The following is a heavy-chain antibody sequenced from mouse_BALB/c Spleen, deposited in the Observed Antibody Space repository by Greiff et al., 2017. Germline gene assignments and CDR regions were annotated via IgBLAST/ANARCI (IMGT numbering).Heavy chain of an antibody. CDR3: ARATTVVEYYFDY. Sequence: QVQLKQSGAELAKPGASVKMSCKASGYTFTSYWMHWVKQRPGQGLEWIGYINPSTGYTEYNQKFKDKATLTADKSSSTAYMQLSSLTSEDSAVYYCARATTVVEYYFDYWGQGTTLTVSS. CDR2: INPSTGYT. J-gene: IGHJ2*01. V-gene: IGHV1-7*01. CDR1: GYTFTSYW. D-gene: IGHD1-1*01.